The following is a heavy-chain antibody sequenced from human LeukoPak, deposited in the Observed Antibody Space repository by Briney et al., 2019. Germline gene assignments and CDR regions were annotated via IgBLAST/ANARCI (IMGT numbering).Heavy chain of an antibody. Sequence: PGGSLRLSCAASGFTFSSYSMNWVRQAPGKGLEWVAFIRYDGSNKYYADSVKGRFTISRDNSKNTLYLQMNSLRAEDTAVYYCAKDRTRNYYDSPMYYFDYWGQGTLVTVSS. V-gene: IGHV3-30*02. CDR1: GFTFSSYS. CDR2: IRYDGSNK. CDR3: AKDRTRNYYDSPMYYFDY. D-gene: IGHD3-22*01. J-gene: IGHJ4*02.